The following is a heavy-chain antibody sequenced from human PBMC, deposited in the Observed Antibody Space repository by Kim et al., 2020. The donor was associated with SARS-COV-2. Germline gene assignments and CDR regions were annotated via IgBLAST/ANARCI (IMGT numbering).Heavy chain of an antibody. CDR1: GITFGRHA. CDR2: ISGSGGST. V-gene: IGHV3-23*01. J-gene: IGHJ6*02. Sequence: GGSLRLSCAASGITFGRHAMHWVRQAPGKGLEWVSAISGSGGSTYYADSVKGRFTISRDNSKNTLYLQMKSLRAEDTAVFYCAKGSGLGSGTYYPYYYYGVDVWGQGTTVAVSS. D-gene: IGHD3-10*01. CDR3: AKGSGLGSGTYYPYYYYGVDV.